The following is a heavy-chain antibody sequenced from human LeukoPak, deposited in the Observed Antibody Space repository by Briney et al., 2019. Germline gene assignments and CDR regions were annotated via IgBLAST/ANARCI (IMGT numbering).Heavy chain of an antibody. J-gene: IGHJ4*02. CDR2: IYYSGST. Sequence: SETLSLTCTASGGSISSYYWSWIRQPPGKGLEWIGYIYYSGSTNYNPSLKSRVTISVDTSKNQFSLKLSSVTAADTAVYYCARGRITMLEFDYWGQGTLVTVSS. V-gene: IGHV4-59*01. CDR3: ARGRITMLEFDY. D-gene: IGHD3-10*01. CDR1: GGSISSYY.